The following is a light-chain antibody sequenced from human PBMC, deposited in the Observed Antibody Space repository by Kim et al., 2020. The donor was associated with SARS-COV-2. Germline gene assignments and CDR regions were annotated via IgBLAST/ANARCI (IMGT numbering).Light chain of an antibody. V-gene: IGKV1-39*01. CDR2: VVS. CDR3: QQGFTMPWT. J-gene: IGKJ1*01. CDR1: QSINKY. Sequence: ESVGDRVTITCRASQSINKYLNWYQHKPGHAPQLLIYVVSSLKSGVPSRFSGSGSGTDFTLTIDSLQPEDLATYYCQQGFTMPWTFGQGTKVDIK.